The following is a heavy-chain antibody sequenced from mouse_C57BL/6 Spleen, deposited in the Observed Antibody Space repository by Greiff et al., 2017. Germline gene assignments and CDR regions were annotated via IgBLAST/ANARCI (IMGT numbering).Heavy chain of an antibody. CDR1: GYAFSSYW. V-gene: IGHV1-80*01. CDR2: IYPGDGDT. CDR3: ARAFYYGSSYAIDY. J-gene: IGHJ4*01. Sequence: QVQLQQSGAELVKPGASVKISCKASGYAFSSYWMNWVKQRPGKGLEWIGQIYPGDGDTNYNGKFKGKATLNADKSSSTAYMQLSSLTSEDSAVYFCARAFYYGSSYAIDYWGQGTSVTVSS. D-gene: IGHD1-1*01.